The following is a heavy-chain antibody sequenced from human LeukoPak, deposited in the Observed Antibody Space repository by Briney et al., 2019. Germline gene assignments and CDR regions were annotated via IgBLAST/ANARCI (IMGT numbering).Heavy chain of an antibody. CDR2: ISSNGGST. Sequence: GGSLTLSCAASGFTFSSYAMHWVRQAPGKGLEYVSAISSNGGSTYYANSVKGRFTISRDNSKNSLYLQMNSLRTEDTALYYCATDNRNVGFGELRLSTDNMDVWGKGTTVTVSS. D-gene: IGHD3-10*01. J-gene: IGHJ6*03. V-gene: IGHV3-64*01. CDR1: GFTFSSYA. CDR3: ATDNRNVGFGELRLSTDNMDV.